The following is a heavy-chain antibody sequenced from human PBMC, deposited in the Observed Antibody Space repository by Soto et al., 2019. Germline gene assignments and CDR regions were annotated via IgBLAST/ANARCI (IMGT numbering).Heavy chain of an antibody. CDR2: LYDVDGS. D-gene: IGHD1-1*01. J-gene: IGHJ3*01. Sequence: DVQLVESGGGLIQPGESLRLSCAAFGLTISGKKYVAWVRQAPGKGLEWVSALYDVDGSFYADSVKGRFTTSSDSSKTTVYLHMNDRRPDDTAVYYCATWHEREHAYDVWGQGTTVTVSS. CDR3: ATWHEREHAYDV. V-gene: IGHV3-53*01. CDR1: GLTISGKKY.